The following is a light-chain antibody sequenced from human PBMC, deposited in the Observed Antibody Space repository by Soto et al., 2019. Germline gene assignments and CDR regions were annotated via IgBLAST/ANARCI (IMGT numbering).Light chain of an antibody. CDR3: QQLNSYPLT. V-gene: IGKV1-9*01. J-gene: IGKJ4*01. CDR1: QGISSI. CDR2: AAS. Sequence: IQLTQSPSSLSASVGDRVTITCRTSQGISSILAWFQQKPGTDPKLLIYAASTLQSGVPSRFSGSGSGTDFTLTISSLQPEDVATYDCQQLNSYPLTLGGGTKVEIK.